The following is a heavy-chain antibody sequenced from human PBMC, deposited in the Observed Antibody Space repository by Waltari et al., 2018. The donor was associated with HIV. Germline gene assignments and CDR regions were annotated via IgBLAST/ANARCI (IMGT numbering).Heavy chain of an antibody. J-gene: IGHJ3*02. V-gene: IGHV3-9*01. CDR2: ISWNSDTI. CDR3: AKVGMTAVTSYAIDI. CDR1: GSNFDGYA. D-gene: IGHD4-17*01. Sequence: DVQLVEAVGGLVQPGGALSVSCKAYGSNFDGYARHWVRQVPGKGLEWVSGISWNSDTIGYADSVKGRFTISRDNAKNSLSLQMNSLRAEDTALYYCAKVGMTAVTSYAIDIWGQGTMVTVSS.